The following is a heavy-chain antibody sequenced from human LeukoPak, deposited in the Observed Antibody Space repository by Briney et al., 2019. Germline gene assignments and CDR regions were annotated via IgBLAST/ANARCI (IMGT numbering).Heavy chain of an antibody. Sequence: PSGTLSLTCAVSGGSISSSNWWSWVRQPPGKGLEWIGEIYHSGSTNYNPSLKSRVTISVDKSKNQFSLKLSSVTAADTAVYYCAGFGGYDLLQYYFDYWGQGTLVTVSS. CDR2: IYHSGST. CDR1: GGSISSSNW. V-gene: IGHV4-4*02. D-gene: IGHD5-12*01. J-gene: IGHJ4*02. CDR3: AGFGGYDLLQYYFDY.